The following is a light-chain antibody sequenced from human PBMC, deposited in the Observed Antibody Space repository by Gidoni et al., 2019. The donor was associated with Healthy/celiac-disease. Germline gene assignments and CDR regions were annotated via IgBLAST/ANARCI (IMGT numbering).Light chain of an antibody. CDR2: AAS. CDR1: QSISSY. J-gene: IGKJ1*01. Sequence: DIQMTQSPSSLSASVGDRVTITCPASQSISSYLNWYQQKPGKAPKLLIYAASSWQSGVPSRFSGSGSGTDYTLTISSLQPEDFATYYCQQSYSTPRATFXXXTKVEIK. CDR3: QQSYSTPRAT. V-gene: IGKV1-39*01.